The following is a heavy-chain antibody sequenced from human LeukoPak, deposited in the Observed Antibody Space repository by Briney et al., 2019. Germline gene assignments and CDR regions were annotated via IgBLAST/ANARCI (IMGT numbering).Heavy chain of an antibody. Sequence: VASVKVSCKASGGTFSSYAISWVRQAPGQGLEWMGRIIPILGIANYAQKFQGRVTITADKSTSTAHMELSSLRSEDTAVYYCARGYYGSGSYYTIDYWGQGTLVTVSS. V-gene: IGHV1-69*04. CDR2: IIPILGIA. J-gene: IGHJ4*02. CDR1: GGTFSSYA. CDR3: ARGYYGSGSYYTIDY. D-gene: IGHD3-10*01.